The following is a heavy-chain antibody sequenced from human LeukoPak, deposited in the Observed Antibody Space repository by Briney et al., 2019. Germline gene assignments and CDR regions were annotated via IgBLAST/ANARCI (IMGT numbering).Heavy chain of an antibody. Sequence: ASVKVSCEASGYTFLSYDINWVRQATGQGLEWMGWMSPNSGNTGYAQQFQGRVTMTRDTSISTAYMELRSLTSEDTAVYYRAREDGYNSNWGQGTLVTVSS. CDR1: GYTFLSYD. CDR3: AREDGYNSN. V-gene: IGHV1-8*01. CDR2: MSPNSGNT. D-gene: IGHD5-24*01. J-gene: IGHJ4*02.